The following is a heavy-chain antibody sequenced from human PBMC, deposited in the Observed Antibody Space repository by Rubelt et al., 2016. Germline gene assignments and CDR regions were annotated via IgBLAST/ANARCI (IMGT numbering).Heavy chain of an antibody. D-gene: IGHD2-2*01. CDR3: ARLVSRPAARSDYYGMDV. J-gene: IGHJ6*02. V-gene: IGHV4-39*07. Sequence: QLQLQESGPGLVKPSETLSLTCTVSGGSISSSSYYWGWIRQPPGKGLEWIGEINHSGSTNYNPSARVGRLLSVERARTRFSRRGSVWTAAETAGYYGARLVSRPAARSDYYGMDVWGQGTTVTVSS. CDR1: GGSISSSSYY. CDR2: INHSGST.